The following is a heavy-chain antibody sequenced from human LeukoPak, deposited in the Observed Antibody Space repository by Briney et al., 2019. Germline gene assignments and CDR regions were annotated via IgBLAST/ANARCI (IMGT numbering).Heavy chain of an antibody. V-gene: IGHV4-59*12. CDR2: IYYSGST. J-gene: IGHJ4*02. D-gene: IGHD1/OR15-1a*01. CDR1: GGSISSYY. Sequence: PSETLSLTCTVSGGSISSYYWSWIRQPPGKGLEWIGYIYYSGSTNYNPSLKSRVTISVDTSKNQFSLKLSSVTAADTAVYYCARGQNNWNNEDFDYWGQGTLVTVSS. CDR3: ARGQNNWNNEDFDY.